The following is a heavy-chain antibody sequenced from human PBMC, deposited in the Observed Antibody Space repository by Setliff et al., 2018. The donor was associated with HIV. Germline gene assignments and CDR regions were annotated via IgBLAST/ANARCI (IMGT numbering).Heavy chain of an antibody. J-gene: IGHJ4*02. V-gene: IGHV3-30*02. CDR3: ARDNDYSIDD. D-gene: IGHD4-4*01. CDR1: GLIFSSYE. Sequence: PGGSLRLSCAASGLIFSSYEMNWVRQAPGKGLEWVAYIGYDGSNKEYADSVKGRFTISRDNSKKTLYLQMNRPRVEDTAVYYCARDNDYSIDDWGQGTLVTVSS. CDR2: IGYDGSNK.